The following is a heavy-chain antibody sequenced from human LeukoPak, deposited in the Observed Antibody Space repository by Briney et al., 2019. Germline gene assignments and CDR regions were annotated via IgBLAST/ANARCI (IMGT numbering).Heavy chain of an antibody. CDR3: AKDHDTSDSAEYFQH. J-gene: IGHJ1*01. V-gene: IGHV3-33*06. D-gene: IGHD3-22*01. CDR2: IWYDGSEK. CDR1: GFTFRAYG. Sequence: PGGSLRLSCATSGFTFRAYGMHWVRQAPGKGLEWVAVIWYDGSEKYYADSVKGRFTISRDNSKSILYLQMDSLRAEDTAVYYCAKDHDTSDSAEYFQHWGQGTQVTVSS.